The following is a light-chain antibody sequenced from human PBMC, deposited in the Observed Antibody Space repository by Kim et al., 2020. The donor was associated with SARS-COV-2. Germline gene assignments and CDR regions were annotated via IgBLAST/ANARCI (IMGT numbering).Light chain of an antibody. CDR2: ATS. CDR1: QSVSTTY. V-gene: IGKV3-20*01. CDR3: QQYGSPPIT. J-gene: IGKJ5*01. Sequence: SPGERATLSCRASQSVSTTYLAWYQQKRGQAPRLLIYATSSRATGIPDRFSGSGSGTDFTLTISRLEPEDFAVYYCQQYGSPPITFGQGTRLEIK.